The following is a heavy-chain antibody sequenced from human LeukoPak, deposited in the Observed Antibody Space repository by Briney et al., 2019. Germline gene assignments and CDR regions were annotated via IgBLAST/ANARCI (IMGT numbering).Heavy chain of an antibody. D-gene: IGHD2-15*01. CDR2: MNPNSGNT. CDR3: ARTYCGAASCYYYFDY. CDR1: GYTFTSYD. V-gene: IGHV1-8*01. J-gene: IGHJ4*02. Sequence: ASVKVSCKASGYTFTSYDINWVRQATGQGLEWMGWMNPNSGNTGYAQKFQGRVTMTRNTSISTAYMELSSLRSEDTAVYYCARTYCGAASCYYYFDYWGQGTLVTVSS.